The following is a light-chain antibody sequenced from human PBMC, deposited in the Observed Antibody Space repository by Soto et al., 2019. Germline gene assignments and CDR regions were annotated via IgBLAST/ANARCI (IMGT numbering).Light chain of an antibody. J-gene: IGKJ4*01. CDR2: GAF. CDR1: QSVSSSF. Sequence: EILLTQSPGTLSSSPGERATLSCRASQSVSSSFLAWYQRRPGQAPRLLIYGAFTRATGIPDRFTGSWSGTDFTLTITRLEPEDFAVYFCQQYGSSPLTFGGGTKVDIK. CDR3: QQYGSSPLT. V-gene: IGKV3-20*01.